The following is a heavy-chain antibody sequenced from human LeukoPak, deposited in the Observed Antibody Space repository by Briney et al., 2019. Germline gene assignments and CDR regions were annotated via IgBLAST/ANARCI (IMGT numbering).Heavy chain of an antibody. V-gene: IGHV4-59*02. CDR1: GDSVSNYY. CDR3: ARDRADILTGYHTTGYYYYYYMDV. D-gene: IGHD3-9*01. J-gene: IGHJ6*03. Sequence: SETLSLTCTVSGDSVSNYYWSWIRQPPGKGLEWIGYIYHSGSTNYNPSLQSRVTISVDTSKNQFSLKLSSVTAADTAVYYCARDRADILTGYHTTGYYYYYYMDVWGKGPRSPSP. CDR2: IYHSGST.